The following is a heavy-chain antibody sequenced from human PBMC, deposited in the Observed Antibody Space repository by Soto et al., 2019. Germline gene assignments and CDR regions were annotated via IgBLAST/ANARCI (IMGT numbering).Heavy chain of an antibody. CDR2: IIPFANIA. CDR3: ARDRDNSNWPNFDS. CDR1: GGSFNSYT. D-gene: IGHD6-13*01. J-gene: IGHJ4*02. Sequence: GASVKVSCKASGGSFNSYTFNWVRQAPGQGLEWMGRIIPFANIANYSQTFQDRVTISADTSATTVYMELTSLTSEDTAVYYCARDRDNSNWPNFDSWGQGTLVTVSS. V-gene: IGHV1-69*02.